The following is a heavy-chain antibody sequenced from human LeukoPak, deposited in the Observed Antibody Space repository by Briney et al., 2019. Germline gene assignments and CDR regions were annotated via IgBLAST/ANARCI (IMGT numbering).Heavy chain of an antibody. Sequence: GASVKVSCKASGGTFSSYAISWVRQAPGQGLEWMGRIIPILGIANYAQKFQGRVTITADKSTSTAYMELSSLRSEDTAVYYCARNWNDVSYYYYMDVWGKGTTVTVSS. CDR2: IIPILGIA. CDR3: ARNWNDVSYYYYMDV. D-gene: IGHD1-1*01. CDR1: GGTFSSYA. J-gene: IGHJ6*03. V-gene: IGHV1-69*04.